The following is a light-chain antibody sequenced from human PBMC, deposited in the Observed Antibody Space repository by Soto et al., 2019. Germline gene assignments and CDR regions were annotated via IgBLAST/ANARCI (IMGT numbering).Light chain of an antibody. CDR1: QSVSRR. J-gene: IGKJ5*01. V-gene: IGKV3-20*01. CDR2: GAS. CDR3: QQYGGSPIT. Sequence: EIVLTQSPGTLSLSPGEGATLSCRASQSVSRRLAWYQQRPGQSPRLLISGASMRASGVPVRFIGSGSGTDFTLTITRLEPEDFAVYYCQQYGGSPITFGLGTRLEIK.